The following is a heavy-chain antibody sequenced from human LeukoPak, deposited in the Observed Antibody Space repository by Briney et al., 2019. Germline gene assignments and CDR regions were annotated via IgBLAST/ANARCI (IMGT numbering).Heavy chain of an antibody. CDR1: GGSISSYY. CDR2: IYYSGST. J-gene: IGHJ5*02. D-gene: IGHD3-16*01. V-gene: IGHV4-59*12. CDR3: ARGPRGGVMKWFDP. Sequence: SETLSLTCTVSGGSISSYYWSWIRQPPGKGLEWIGYIYYSGSTNYNPSLKSRVTISVDTSKNQFSLKLSSVTAADTAVYYCARGPRGGVMKWFDPWGQGTLVTVSS.